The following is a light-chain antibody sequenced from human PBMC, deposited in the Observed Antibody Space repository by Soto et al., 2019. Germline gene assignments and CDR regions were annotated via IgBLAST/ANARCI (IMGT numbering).Light chain of an antibody. CDR2: GAS. CDR3: QHHNNWPYT. J-gene: IGKJ2*01. CDR1: QSVGYN. V-gene: IGKV3-15*01. Sequence: EIVLTQSPATLSVSPGERATLSCRASQSVGYNLAWYQQKPGQTPRLLIYGASTGATGIPPRFSGSGSGTEFTLTISSLQSEEFAVYYCQHHNNWPYTFGQGTKLEIK.